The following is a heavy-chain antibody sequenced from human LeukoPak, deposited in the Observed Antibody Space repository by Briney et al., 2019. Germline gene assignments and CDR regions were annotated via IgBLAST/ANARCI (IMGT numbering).Heavy chain of an antibody. J-gene: IGHJ4*02. CDR3: ARLFDS. CDR1: VGAISNDNFY. Sequence: SETLSLTCTVSVGAISNDNFYWGWVRQPPGKGLEWVGSINYSGTTYYNPSLRSRVSISVDTSRTQFFLRLNSVTAADTAVYYCARLFDSWGQGILVTVSS. V-gene: IGHV4-39*01. CDR2: INYSGTT.